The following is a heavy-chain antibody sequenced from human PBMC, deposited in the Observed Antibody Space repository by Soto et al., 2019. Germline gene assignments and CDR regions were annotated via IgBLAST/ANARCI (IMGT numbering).Heavy chain of an antibody. CDR2: IKEDGSEK. V-gene: IGHV3-7*01. CDR3: VRGSGLLLDQ. Sequence: EVQVVESGGGLVQPGGPLRLSCAASGFTFSGFWMNWVRQAPGKGLEWVAIIKEDGSEKYYVDSVKGRFSISRHNANNALYLQMDSLRVEDTAVYYCVRGSGLLLDQWGQGTPVTVSS. D-gene: IGHD6-19*01. J-gene: IGHJ4*02. CDR1: GFTFSGFW.